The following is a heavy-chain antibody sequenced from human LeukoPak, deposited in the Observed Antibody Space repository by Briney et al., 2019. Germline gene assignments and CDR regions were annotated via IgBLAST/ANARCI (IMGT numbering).Heavy chain of an antibody. J-gene: IGHJ4*02. CDR2: IRSSSSYI. CDR1: GFTFDDYG. V-gene: IGHV3-21*01. D-gene: IGHD4/OR15-4a*01. CDR3: ARDVDYANPRHDY. Sequence: GGSLRLSCAASGFTFDDYGMNWVRQAPGKGLEWVSSIRSSSSYIYYADSLKGRFTISRDNAKNSLYLQMDSLRVEDTAVYYCARDVDYANPRHDYWGQGTLVTVSS.